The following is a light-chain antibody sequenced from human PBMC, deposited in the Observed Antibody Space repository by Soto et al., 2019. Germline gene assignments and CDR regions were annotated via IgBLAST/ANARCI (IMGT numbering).Light chain of an antibody. CDR1: TTDVATYDL. J-gene: IGLJ2*01. CDR2: EVT. Sequence: QSALTQPASVSRSPGQSITISCAGTTTDVATYDLVSWYQHHPGTAPKVILYEVTKRPSGVSNRFSGSKSGNTASLTISGLQPEDEADYFCCSYAGGNTFVFGGGTKLTVL. CDR3: CSYAGGNTFV. V-gene: IGLV2-23*02.